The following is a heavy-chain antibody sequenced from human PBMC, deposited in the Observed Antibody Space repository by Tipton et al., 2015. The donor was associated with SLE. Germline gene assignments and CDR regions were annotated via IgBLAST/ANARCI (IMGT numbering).Heavy chain of an antibody. CDR1: GGSISSSSYY. V-gene: IGHV4-39*07. CDR2: IYYSGGT. J-gene: IGHJ3*02. CDR3: ARSRIVGASGGGADAFDI. D-gene: IGHD1-26*01. Sequence: LRLSCTVSGGSISSSSYYWGWIRQPPGKGLEWIGSIYYSGGTYYNPSLKSRVTISVDTSKNQFSLKLSSVTAADTAVYYCARSRIVGASGGGADAFDIWGQGTMVTVSS.